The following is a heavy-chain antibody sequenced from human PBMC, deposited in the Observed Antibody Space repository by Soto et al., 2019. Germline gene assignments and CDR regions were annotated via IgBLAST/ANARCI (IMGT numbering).Heavy chain of an antibody. V-gene: IGHV4-30-4*01. CDR3: AKSGVFTRRLDY. J-gene: IGHJ4*02. D-gene: IGHD3-10*01. CDR2: IYYSGGT. Sequence: TLSLTCTVSGGSISSGDYYWSWIRQPPGKGLEWIGYIYYSGGTYYNPPLKSRISISVDTSKNQFSLKMNSVTAADTAVYYCAKSGVFTRRLDYWGQGTLVTVSS. CDR1: GGSISSGDYY.